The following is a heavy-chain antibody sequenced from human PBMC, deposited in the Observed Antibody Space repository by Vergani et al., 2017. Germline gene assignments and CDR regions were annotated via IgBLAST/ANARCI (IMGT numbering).Heavy chain of an antibody. CDR3: ARDHPPYYDILTGYYAGWFDP. Sequence: QVQLVQSGAEVKKPGASVKVSCKASGYTFTSYYMHWVRQAPGQGLEWMGIINPSGGSTSYAQKFQGRVTMTRETSTSTVYMELSSLRSEDTAVYYCARDHPPYYDILTGYYAGWFDPWGQGTLVTVSS. CDR1: GYTFTSYY. D-gene: IGHD3-9*01. V-gene: IGHV1-46*01. J-gene: IGHJ5*02. CDR2: INPSGGST.